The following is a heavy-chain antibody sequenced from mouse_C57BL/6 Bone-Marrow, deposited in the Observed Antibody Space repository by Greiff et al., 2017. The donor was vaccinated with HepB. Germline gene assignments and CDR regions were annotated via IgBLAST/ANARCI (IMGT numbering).Heavy chain of an antibody. CDR2: INPNYGTT. Sequence: VHVKQSGPELVKPGASVKISCKASGYSFTDYNMNWVKQSNGKSLEWIGVINPNYGTTSYNQKFKGKATLTVDQSSSTAYMQLNSLTSEDSAVYYCARKGDYYGSSPSDAMDYWGQGTSVTVSS. D-gene: IGHD1-1*01. J-gene: IGHJ4*01. V-gene: IGHV1-39*01. CDR1: GYSFTDYN. CDR3: ARKGDYYGSSPSDAMDY.